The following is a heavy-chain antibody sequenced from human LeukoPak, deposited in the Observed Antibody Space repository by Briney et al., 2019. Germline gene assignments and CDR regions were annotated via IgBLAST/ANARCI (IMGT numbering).Heavy chain of an antibody. CDR1: GGSISSYY. Sequence: PSETLSLTCTVSGGSISSYYWSWIRQPAGKGLEWIGRIYTSGSTNYNPSLKSRVTISVDTSKNQFSLKLSSVTAADTAVYYCARRWTYYYDSSGPFDYWGQGTLVTVSS. CDR3: ARRWTYYYDSSGPFDY. V-gene: IGHV4-4*07. D-gene: IGHD3-22*01. CDR2: IYTSGST. J-gene: IGHJ4*02.